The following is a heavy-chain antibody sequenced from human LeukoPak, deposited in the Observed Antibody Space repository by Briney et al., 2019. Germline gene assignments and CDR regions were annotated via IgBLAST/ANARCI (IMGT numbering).Heavy chain of an antibody. J-gene: IGHJ4*02. Sequence: GASVKVSCKASGYTFTSYYMHWGRQAPGQGLEWMGIIYPSGGSTSYAQKFQGRVTMTRDTSTSTVYMELSSLRSEDTAVYYCARVTWELLSGDYWGQGTLVTVSS. CDR1: GYTFTSYY. CDR2: IYPSGGST. D-gene: IGHD1-26*01. V-gene: IGHV1-46*01. CDR3: ARVTWELLSGDY.